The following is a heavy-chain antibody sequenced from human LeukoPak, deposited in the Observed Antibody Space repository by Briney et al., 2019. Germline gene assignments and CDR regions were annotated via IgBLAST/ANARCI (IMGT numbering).Heavy chain of an antibody. V-gene: IGHV3-21*01. Sequence: GGSLRLSCAASGFTFSSYSMNWVRQAPGKGLEWVSSISSSSSYIYYADSVKGRFTISRDNAKNSLYLQMNSLRAEDTAVYYCARDRSRQWLLRHGAFDVWGQGTMVTVSS. J-gene: IGHJ3*01. CDR2: ISSSSSYI. D-gene: IGHD3-22*01. CDR3: ARDRSRQWLLRHGAFDV. CDR1: GFTFSSYS.